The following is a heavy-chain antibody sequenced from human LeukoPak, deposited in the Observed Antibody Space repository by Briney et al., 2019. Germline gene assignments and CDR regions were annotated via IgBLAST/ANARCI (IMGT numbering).Heavy chain of an antibody. V-gene: IGHV3-7*01. Sequence: PGGSLRLSCAASGFTFSSYWMSWVRQAPGKGLEWVANIKQDGSEKYYVDSVKGRFTISRDNAKNSLYLQMNSLRAEDTAVYYCARVRKLGYCSSTSCYIYHYYYYYMDVWGKGTTVTVSS. CDR1: GFTFSSYW. D-gene: IGHD2-2*02. J-gene: IGHJ6*03. CDR3: ARVRKLGYCSSTSCYIYHYYYYYMDV. CDR2: IKQDGSEK.